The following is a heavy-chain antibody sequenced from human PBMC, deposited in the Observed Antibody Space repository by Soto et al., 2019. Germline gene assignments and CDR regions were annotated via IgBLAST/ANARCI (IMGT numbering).Heavy chain of an antibody. V-gene: IGHV6-1*01. CDR3: ARGKKEQLGYYYGMDV. D-gene: IGHD6-13*01. CDR1: GGSVSSNSAA. CDR2: TYYRSKWYN. Sequence: PSQTLSLTCAISGGSVSSNSAAWNWIRQSPSRGLGWLGRTYYRSKWYNDYAVSVKSRITINPDTSKNQFSLQLNSVTPEDTAVYYCARGKKEQLGYYYGMDVWGQGTTVTVSS. J-gene: IGHJ6*02.